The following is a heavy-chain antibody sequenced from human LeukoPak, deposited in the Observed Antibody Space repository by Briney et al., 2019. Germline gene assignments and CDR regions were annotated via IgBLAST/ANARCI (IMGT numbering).Heavy chain of an antibody. Sequence: SGGSLRLSCAASGFSFSNFAMNWVRLAPGKGLEWVSSISGSGGNTYYADSVNGRVTISRDNSMDTLYLHINGLRVEDTATYLCAKNGSGGYHYYYYHMDAWGKGTTVTVSS. CDR2: ISGSGGNT. D-gene: IGHD1-26*01. CDR3: AKNGSGGYHYYYYHMDA. J-gene: IGHJ6*03. CDR1: GFSFSNFA. V-gene: IGHV3-23*01.